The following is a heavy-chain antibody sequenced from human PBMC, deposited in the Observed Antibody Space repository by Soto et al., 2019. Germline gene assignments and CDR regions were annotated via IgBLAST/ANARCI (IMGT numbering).Heavy chain of an antibody. CDR2: INHSGNT. CDR1: NGSFSGYY. V-gene: IGHV4-34*01. J-gene: IGHJ3*02. Sequence: QVQLHQWGAGLLKPSETLSLTCTIYNGSFSGYYCGWLRQPPGKGLEWIGHINHSGNTTYNPSLKSRVTIAVDTSENHFSLRLSSMTAADTAVYYCARTKGLRRHGAMDIWGQGTMVTISS. CDR3: ARTKGLRRHGAMDI. D-gene: IGHD1-26*01.